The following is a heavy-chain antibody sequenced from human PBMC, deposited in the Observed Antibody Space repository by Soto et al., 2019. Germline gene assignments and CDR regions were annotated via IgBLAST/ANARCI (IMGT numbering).Heavy chain of an antibody. CDR1: GFLLSSYW. CDR2: INSDGSST. D-gene: IGHD3-10*01. J-gene: IGHJ4*02. V-gene: IGHV3-74*01. Sequence: GGSLRLSCAASGFLLSSYWIHWVRQAPGKGLVWVSRINSDGSSTNYADSVKGRFTMSRDNAKNTVYLQMNSLTAEDTAVYYCARANRDYGSESFYYHFDYWGQGILVTVSS. CDR3: ARANRDYGSESFYYHFDY.